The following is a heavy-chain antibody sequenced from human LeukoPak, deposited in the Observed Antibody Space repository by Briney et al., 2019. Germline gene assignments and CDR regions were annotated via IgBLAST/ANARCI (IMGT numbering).Heavy chain of an antibody. D-gene: IGHD2-2*01. Sequence: PGGSLRLSCAASGFTVSSNYMSWVRQAPGKGLEWVSVIYSGGSTYYADSVKGRFTISRDNSKNTLYLQMNSLRAEDTAVYYCAREIVVVPAASRSHYYYYGMDVWGQGTMVTVSS. V-gene: IGHV3-66*02. CDR3: AREIVVVPAASRSHYYYYGMDV. CDR1: GFTVSSNY. J-gene: IGHJ6*02. CDR2: IYSGGST.